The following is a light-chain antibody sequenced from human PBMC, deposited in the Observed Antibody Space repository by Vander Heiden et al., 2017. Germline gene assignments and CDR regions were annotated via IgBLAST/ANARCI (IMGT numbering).Light chain of an antibody. CDR2: KDS. Sequence: SYELTQPSSVSVSPGQTARITCSGDVLAKKYVRWFQQKPGQAPVLVIYKDSERPSGIPERFSGSSSGTTVTLTISGAQVDDEAYYYCYSAADTYVVFGGGTKLTVL. CDR1: VLAKKY. CDR3: YSAADTYVV. V-gene: IGLV3-27*01. J-gene: IGLJ2*01.